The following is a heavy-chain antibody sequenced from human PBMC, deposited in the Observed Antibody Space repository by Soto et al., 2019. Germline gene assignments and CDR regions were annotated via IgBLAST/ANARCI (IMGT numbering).Heavy chain of an antibody. D-gene: IGHD2-15*01. J-gene: IGHJ4*02. Sequence: QVQLVQSGAEVKEPGASVKVSCKASGYSFSSFGISWVRQAPGQGLEWVGWVSVPSGDTSSAQNFQGRVTVTTDTSTSTAYMEVVSLRSDDTAVYYCARTCRSGGSCYLEYWGEGTLVTVSS. CDR2: VSVPSGDT. V-gene: IGHV1-18*01. CDR3: ARTCRSGGSCYLEY. CDR1: GYSFSSFG.